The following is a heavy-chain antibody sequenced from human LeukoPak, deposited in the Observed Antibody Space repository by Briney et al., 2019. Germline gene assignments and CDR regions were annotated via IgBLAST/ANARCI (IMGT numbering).Heavy chain of an antibody. V-gene: IGHV4-39*07. CDR2: LYYSGST. D-gene: IGHD2-15*01. Sequence: PSETLSLTCTVSGGSISSSSYYWGWIRQPPGKGLEWIGSLYYSGSTYYNPSLKGRVTISVDTSKNQFSLKLSSVTAADTAVYYCARSVEGYCSGGSCYSYYYYMDVWGKGTTVTVSS. CDR3: ARSVEGYCSGGSCYSYYYYMDV. CDR1: GGSISSSSYY. J-gene: IGHJ6*03.